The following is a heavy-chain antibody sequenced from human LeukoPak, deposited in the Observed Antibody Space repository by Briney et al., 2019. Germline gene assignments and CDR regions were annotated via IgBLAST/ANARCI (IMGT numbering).Heavy chain of an antibody. CDR3: ASTQSDFWSGYYT. J-gene: IGHJ5*02. CDR2: ISGSSGST. D-gene: IGHD3-3*01. CDR1: GFTFSSYA. Sequence: GGSLRLSCAASGFTFSSYAMSWVRQAPGKGLEWVSSISGSSGSTYYADSVKGRFTISRDNSKNTLYLQMSSLRAEDTAVYYCASTQSDFWSGYYTWGQGTLVTVSS. V-gene: IGHV3-23*01.